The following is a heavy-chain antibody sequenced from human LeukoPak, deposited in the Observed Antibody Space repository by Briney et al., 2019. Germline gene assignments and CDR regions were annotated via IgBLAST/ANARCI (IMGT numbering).Heavy chain of an antibody. CDR1: GFTFSSYS. V-gene: IGHV3-21*01. CDR2: ISSSSSYI. CDR3: ARLNYYDSSGQYFDY. Sequence: GGSLRLSCAASGFTFSSYSMNWVRQAPGKGLEWVSSISSSSSYIYYADSVKGRFTISRDNAKNSLYLQMNSLRAEDTAVYYCARLNYYDSSGQYFDYWGRGTLVTVSS. D-gene: IGHD3-22*01. J-gene: IGHJ4*02.